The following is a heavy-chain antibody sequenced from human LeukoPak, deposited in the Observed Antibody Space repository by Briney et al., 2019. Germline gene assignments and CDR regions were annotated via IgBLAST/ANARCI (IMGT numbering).Heavy chain of an antibody. D-gene: IGHD5-18*01. J-gene: IGHJ4*02. CDR3: ASGILGYSYGSHFDY. Sequence: GASVKVSCKASGGTFSSYAISWLRQAPGQGLEWMGGIIPIFGTANYAQKFQGRVTITTDESTSTAYMELSSLRSEDTAVYYCASGILGYSYGSHFDYWGQGTLVTVSS. V-gene: IGHV1-69*05. CDR1: GGTFSSYA. CDR2: IIPIFGTA.